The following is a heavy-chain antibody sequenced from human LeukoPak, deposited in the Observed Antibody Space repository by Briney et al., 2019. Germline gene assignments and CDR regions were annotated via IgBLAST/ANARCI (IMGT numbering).Heavy chain of an antibody. D-gene: IGHD1-26*01. CDR1: GGSISSGGYY. V-gene: IGHV4-31*03. Sequence: PSQTLSLTCTVSGGSISSGGYYWSWIRQHPGKGLEWIGYIYYSGSTYYNPSLKSRVTISVDTSKNQFSLKLSSVTAADTAVYYCARGVADEVGATWSRGKLYGIDVWGQGTTVTVSS. CDR2: IYYSGST. J-gene: IGHJ6*02. CDR3: ARGVADEVGATWSRGKLYGIDV.